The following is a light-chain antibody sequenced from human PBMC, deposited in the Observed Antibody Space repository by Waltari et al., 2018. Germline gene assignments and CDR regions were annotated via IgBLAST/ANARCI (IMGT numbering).Light chain of an antibody. CDR3: QQHSNWPLT. V-gene: IGKV3-11*01. CDR2: DAS. Sequence: ELVLTQSPATLSLSPGERATPSCRVSQSVGRSLAWYQQKPGQAPRLLIYDASYRATGIPSRFSRIVSGTDFTLTISSLEPEDFAVYYCQQHSNWPLTFGGGTKVEIK. J-gene: IGKJ4*01. CDR1: QSVGRS.